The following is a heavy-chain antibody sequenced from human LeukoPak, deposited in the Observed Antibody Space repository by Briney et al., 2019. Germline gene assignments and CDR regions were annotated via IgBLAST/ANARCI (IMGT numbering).Heavy chain of an antibody. J-gene: IGHJ5*02. CDR3: VARLGYCSGTSCYEFDP. Sequence: SETLSLTCAVYGGSFSGYYWSWIRQPPGKGLEWIGSVYDSGSTYYNPSLKSRGTMSVDTSKNQFSLKLSSVTAADTAIYYCVARLGYCSGTSCYEFDPWGQGTLVTVSS. CDR1: GGSFSGYY. D-gene: IGHD2-2*01. CDR2: VYDSGST. V-gene: IGHV4-34*01.